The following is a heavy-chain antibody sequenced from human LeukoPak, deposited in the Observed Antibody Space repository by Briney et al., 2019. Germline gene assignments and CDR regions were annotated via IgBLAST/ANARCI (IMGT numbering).Heavy chain of an antibody. J-gene: IGHJ4*02. D-gene: IGHD2-2*01. V-gene: IGHV3-23*01. CDR3: AKEGLYCSSTSCYWDY. CDR1: GFTFSSYA. Sequence: GGSLRLSCAASGFTFSSYAMSWVRQAPGKGLEWVSAISGSGGSTYYADSVKGRITISRDNSKNTLYLQMNSLKPEDTAVYYCAKEGLYCSSTSCYWDYWGRGTLVTVSS. CDR2: ISGSGGST.